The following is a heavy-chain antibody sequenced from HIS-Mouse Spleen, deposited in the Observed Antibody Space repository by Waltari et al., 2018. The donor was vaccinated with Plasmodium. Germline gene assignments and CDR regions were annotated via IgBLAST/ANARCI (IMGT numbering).Heavy chain of an antibody. V-gene: IGHV3-30*18. CDR1: GFPFSSSG. CDR2: ISYDGSNK. D-gene: IGHD6-13*01. J-gene: IGHJ4*02. Sequence: QVQLVESGGGVVQPGRSLRLSCAASGFPFSSSGRHWVRQAPGKGLEWVAVISYDGSNKYYADSVKGRFTISRDNSKNTLYLQMNSLRAEDTAVCYCAKDRRSSSWYVDYWGQGTLVTVSS. CDR3: AKDRRSSSWYVDY.